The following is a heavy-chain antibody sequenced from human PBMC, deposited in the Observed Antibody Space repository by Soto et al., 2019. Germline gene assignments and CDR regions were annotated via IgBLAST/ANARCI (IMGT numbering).Heavy chain of an antibody. V-gene: IGHV1-8*01. CDR1: GYTFTSYD. D-gene: IGHD2-15*01. J-gene: IGHJ5*02. CDR3: ARGKSIVNWFDP. Sequence: QVQLVQYGAEVKKPGASVKVSCKASGYTFTSYDINWVRQATGQGLEWMGWMNPNSGNTGYAQKFQGRVTMTRNTSISTAYMELSSLRSEDTAVYYYARGKSIVNWFDPWGQGTLVTVSS. CDR2: MNPNSGNT.